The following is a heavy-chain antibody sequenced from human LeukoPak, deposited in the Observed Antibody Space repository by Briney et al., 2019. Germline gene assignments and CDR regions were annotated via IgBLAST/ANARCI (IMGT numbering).Heavy chain of an antibody. CDR1: GLTFRNYA. D-gene: IGHD6-13*01. V-gene: IGHV3-23*01. CDR2: ISGSGGST. J-gene: IGHJ5*02. CDR3: AKGQSAGTRVFRWFDP. Sequence: GGSLRLSCTASGLTFRNYAMTWVRRAPGKGLEFVSGISGSGGSTYYADSVKGRFTIARDNSNNTLYLQLNSLRAEDTAVYYCAKGQSAGTRVFRWFDPWGQGTLVTVSS.